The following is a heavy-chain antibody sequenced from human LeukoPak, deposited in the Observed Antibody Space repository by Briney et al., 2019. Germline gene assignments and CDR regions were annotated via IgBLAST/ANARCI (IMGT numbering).Heavy chain of an antibody. V-gene: IGHV1-69*13. D-gene: IGHD3-9*01. CDR1: GGTFSSYA. CDR2: IIPIFGTA. Sequence: SVKVSCKASGGTFSSYAISWVRQAPGQGLEWMGGIIPIFGTANYAQKFQGRVTITADESTSTAYMELSSLRSEDTAVYYRARDPAPGYDIPESQYYYYYGMDVWGQGTTVTVSS. J-gene: IGHJ6*02. CDR3: ARDPAPGYDIPESQYYYYYGMDV.